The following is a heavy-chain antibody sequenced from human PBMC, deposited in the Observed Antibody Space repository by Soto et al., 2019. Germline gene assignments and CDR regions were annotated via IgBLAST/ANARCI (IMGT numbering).Heavy chain of an antibody. D-gene: IGHD3-22*01. CDR3: ARTTTYYYDSSGYPYYFDY. V-gene: IGHV1-46*01. CDR1: GYSFTSLD. J-gene: IGHJ4*02. CDR2: INPSGDSR. Sequence: ASVKVSCKASGYSFTSLDINWVRQTAGQGLEWMGIINPSGDSRNYAQKFQGRVTITRDTSTSTVYMELSSLRSEDTAVYYCARTTTYYYDSSGYPYYFDYWGQGTLVTVS.